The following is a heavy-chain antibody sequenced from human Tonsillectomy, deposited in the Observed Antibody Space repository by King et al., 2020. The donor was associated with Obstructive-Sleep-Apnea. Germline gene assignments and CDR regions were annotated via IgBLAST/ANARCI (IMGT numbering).Heavy chain of an antibody. D-gene: IGHD1-26*01. CDR3: ARTVGPNYYFDY. V-gene: IGHV4-38-2*02. Sequence: VQLQESGPGLGKPSETLSLTCTVSGYSISSGYYWGWIRQPPGKGLEWIGSIYHSGSTYYNPSLKSRVTISVDTSKNQFSLKLSSVTAADTAVFYCARTVGPNYYFDYWGQGTLVTVSS. J-gene: IGHJ4*02. CDR1: GYSISSGYY. CDR2: IYHSGST.